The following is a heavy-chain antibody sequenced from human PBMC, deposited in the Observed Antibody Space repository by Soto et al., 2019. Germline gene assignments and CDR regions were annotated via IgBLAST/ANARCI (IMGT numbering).Heavy chain of an antibody. CDR3: AREVVVPAAYYYYYGMDV. CDR1: GYTFTSYA. J-gene: IGHJ6*02. V-gene: IGHV1-3*01. CDR2: INAGNGNT. Sequence: QVQLVQSGAEVKKPGASVKVSCKASGYTFTSYAMHWVRQAPGQRLEWMGWINAGNGNTKYSQKFQGRVTITRDTSASTAYMELSSLRSEDTAVYYCAREVVVPAAYYYYYGMDVWGQGTTVTVSS. D-gene: IGHD2-2*01.